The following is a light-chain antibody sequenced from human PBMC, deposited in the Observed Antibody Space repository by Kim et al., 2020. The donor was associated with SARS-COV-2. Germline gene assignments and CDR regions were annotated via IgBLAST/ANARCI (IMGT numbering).Light chain of an antibody. CDR2: GAS. CDR3: QQYNNWRWT. V-gene: IGKV3-15*01. Sequence: EIVMTQSPATLSVSPGERATLSCRASQSVSSNLAWYQQKPGQAPRLLIYGASTRATGIPARFSGSGSGTEFTLTISSLQSADFAVYYCQQYNNWRWTFGQGTKVDIK. CDR1: QSVSSN. J-gene: IGKJ1*01.